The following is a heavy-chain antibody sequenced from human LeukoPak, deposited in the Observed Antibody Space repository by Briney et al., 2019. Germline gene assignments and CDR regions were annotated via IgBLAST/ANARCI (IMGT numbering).Heavy chain of an antibody. J-gene: IGHJ4*02. Sequence: SETLSLTCAVSGGSISSGGYSWTWIRQPPGKGLEWIGFFYYTGSTYYNPSLKSRVTISVDTSKNQFSLKLSSVTAADTAVYYCAKLVPNYFDYWGQGTLVTVSS. CDR2: FYYTGST. V-gene: IGHV4-30-2*03. CDR3: AKLVPNYFDY. CDR1: GGSISSGGYS. D-gene: IGHD6-13*01.